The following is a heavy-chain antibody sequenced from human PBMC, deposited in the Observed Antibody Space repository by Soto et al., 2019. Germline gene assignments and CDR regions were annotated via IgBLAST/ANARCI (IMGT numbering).Heavy chain of an antibody. CDR2: INSDGSST. V-gene: IGHV3-74*01. CDR1: GFTFSSYW. Sequence: GGSLRLSCAASGFTFSSYWMHWVRQAPGKGLVWVSRINSDGSSTSYADSVKGRFTISRDNAKNTLYLQMNSLRAEDTAVYYCARVTEDILTGYYNYYYYYMDVWGKGTTVTVSS. J-gene: IGHJ6*03. D-gene: IGHD3-9*01. CDR3: ARVTEDILTGYYNYYYYYMDV.